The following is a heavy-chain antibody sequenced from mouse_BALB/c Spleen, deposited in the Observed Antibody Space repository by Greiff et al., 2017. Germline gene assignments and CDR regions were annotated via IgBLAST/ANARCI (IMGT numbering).Heavy chain of an antibody. CDR2: IWSGGST. D-gene: IGHD4-1*01. CDR1: GFSLTSYG. J-gene: IGHJ4*01. CDR3: ARTLGDYAMEY. Sequence: QVQLQQSGPGLVQPSQSLSITCTVSGFSLTSYGVHWVRQSPGKGLEWLGVIWSGGSTDYNAAFISRLSISKDNSKSQVFFKMNSLQANDTAIYYCARTLGDYAMEYWGQGTSVTDSS. V-gene: IGHV2-2*02.